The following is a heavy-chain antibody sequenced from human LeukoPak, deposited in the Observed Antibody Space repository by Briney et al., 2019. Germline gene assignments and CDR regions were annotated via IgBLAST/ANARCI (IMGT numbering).Heavy chain of an antibody. D-gene: IGHD4-17*01. J-gene: IGHJ4*02. CDR2: INPNSGGT. CDR3: ARALYGVRYFDY. V-gene: IGHV1-2*02. Sequence: ASVKVSCKASGYTFTGYYMHWVRQAPGQGLEWMGWINPNSGGTNYAQKFQGRVTMTRDTSISTAYMELSRLRSDDTAVYYCARALYGVRYFDYWGQGTLVTASS. CDR1: GYTFTGYY.